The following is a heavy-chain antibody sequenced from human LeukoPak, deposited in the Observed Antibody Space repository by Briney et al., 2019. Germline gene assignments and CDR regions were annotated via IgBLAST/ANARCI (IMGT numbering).Heavy chain of an antibody. V-gene: IGHV4-4*07. D-gene: IGHD3-10*01. J-gene: IGHJ4*02. Sequence: PSETLSLTCTVSGGSISSYFWSWIRQPAGKGLEWIGRIYASGITNSNPSLKSRVTMSLDTSKNQFSLNLTSVTAADTAVYFCARGSRPDYYGSRNYLYWGQGTLVTVSP. CDR2: IYASGIT. CDR3: ARGSRPDYYGSRNYLY. CDR1: GGSISSYF.